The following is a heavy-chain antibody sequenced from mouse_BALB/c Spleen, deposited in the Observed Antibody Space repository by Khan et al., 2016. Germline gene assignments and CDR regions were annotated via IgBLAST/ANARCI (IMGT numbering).Heavy chain of an antibody. CDR3: ARSTYYGYYYAMDY. CDR1: GYTFTNYG. J-gene: IGHJ4*01. Sequence: QIQLVQSGPELKKPGETVKISCKASGYTFTNYGMNWVRQAPGKGLQWMGWMNPYTGEPTYTDDFKGRFAFSLETSASTAYLQINNLKNEDPATYFCARSTYYGYYYAMDYWGQGTSVTVSS. D-gene: IGHD1-2*01. V-gene: IGHV9-3-1*01. CDR2: MNPYTGEP.